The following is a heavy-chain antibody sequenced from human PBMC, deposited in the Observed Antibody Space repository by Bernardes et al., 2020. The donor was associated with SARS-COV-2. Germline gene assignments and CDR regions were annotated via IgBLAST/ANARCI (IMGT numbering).Heavy chain of an antibody. CDR1: GFTLSSYW. Sequence: SLRLSCAASGFTLSSYWMYWVRQAPGKGLVWVSHIGTDGSTTMYADSVKGRFTMSRDDAKNTLYLQLNSLRAEDTALYYCAGAPSGVLFLFGGLGTLVTVSS. J-gene: IGHJ4*02. CDR2: IGTDGSTT. CDR3: AGAPSGVLFLF. D-gene: IGHD3-3*01. V-gene: IGHV3-74*03.